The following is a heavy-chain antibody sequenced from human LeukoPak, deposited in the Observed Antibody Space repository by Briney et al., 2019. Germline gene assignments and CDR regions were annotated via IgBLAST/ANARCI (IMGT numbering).Heavy chain of an antibody. D-gene: IGHD6-13*01. CDR3: ARVLRYSSSWHQADY. Sequence: GSSVRVSCTASGGTFNTYAINWVRQAPGQGLEWMGGIIPILGIANYAQKFQGRVTITADKSTSTAYMELSSLRSEDTAVYYCARVLRYSSSWHQADYWGQGTLVTVSS. J-gene: IGHJ4*02. V-gene: IGHV1-69*04. CDR1: GGTFNTYA. CDR2: IIPILGIA.